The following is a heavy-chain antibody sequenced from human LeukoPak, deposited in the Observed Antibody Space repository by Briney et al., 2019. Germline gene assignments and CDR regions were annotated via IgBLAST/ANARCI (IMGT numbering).Heavy chain of an antibody. CDR3: ARGESYYFDY. CDR2: IYYTGST. J-gene: IGHJ4*02. D-gene: IGHD3-16*02. CDR1: GGSISSSSYY. V-gene: IGHV4-39*07. Sequence: PSETLFLTCTVSGGSISSSSYYWGWIRQPPGKGLEWIGSIYYTGSTYYNPSLKSRVTISVDTSKKQFSLKLSSVTAADTAVYYCARGESYYFDYWGQGTLVTVSS.